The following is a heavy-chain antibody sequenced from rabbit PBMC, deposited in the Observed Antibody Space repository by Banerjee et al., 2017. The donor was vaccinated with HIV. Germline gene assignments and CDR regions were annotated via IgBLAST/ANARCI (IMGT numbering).Heavy chain of an antibody. CDR3: ARDLPYTYGYAGYAYATRGYFNL. CDR1: GFSFSSSYH. V-gene: IGHV1S40*01. D-gene: IGHD6-1*01. J-gene: IGHJ4*01. Sequence: QSLEESGGDLVKPGASLTLTCTASGFSFSSSYHMGWVRQAPGKGLEYIGYINYGGSTWYASWAKGRFTISKTSSTTVTLQMTSLTAADTATYFCARDLPYTYGYAGYAYATRGYFNLWGPGTLVTVS. CDR2: INYGGST.